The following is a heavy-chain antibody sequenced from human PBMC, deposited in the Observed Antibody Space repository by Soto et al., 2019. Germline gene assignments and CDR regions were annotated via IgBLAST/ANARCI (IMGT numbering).Heavy chain of an antibody. J-gene: IGHJ4*02. CDR1: GFGFSYFL. CDR3: ARTGWPQSSYYFDY. D-gene: IGHD3-16*01. V-gene: IGHV3-7*03. CDR2: INEDGSEK. Sequence: PGGSLRLSCAASGFGFSYFLMSWVRQTPGKGLEWVANINEDGSEKFFADSVKGRFTISRDNAKNSLSLQMNSLTADDTAVYSCARTGWPQSSYYFDYWGQGSLVTVSS.